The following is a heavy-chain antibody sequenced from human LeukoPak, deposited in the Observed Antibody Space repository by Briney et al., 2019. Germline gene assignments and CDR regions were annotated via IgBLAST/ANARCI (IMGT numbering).Heavy chain of an antibody. CDR2: IKQDGGTK. Sequence: GGSLRLSCAASEFTFSRYWMSWVRQAPGKGLEWVANIKQDGGTKYYLDSVKGRLTVSRDNAKNSVFLQINSLRAEDTAIYYCARIGYSSSSFDYWGQGTLVTVSS. CDR3: ARIGYSSSSFDY. D-gene: IGHD6-6*01. V-gene: IGHV3-7*03. CDR1: EFTFSRYW. J-gene: IGHJ4*02.